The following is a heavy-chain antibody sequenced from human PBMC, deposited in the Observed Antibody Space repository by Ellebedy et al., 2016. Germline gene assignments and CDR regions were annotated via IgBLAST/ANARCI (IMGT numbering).Heavy chain of an antibody. CDR3: ARTVRTYSKVFDY. CDR1: GGSIDRYY. CDR2: IHFSGRT. V-gene: IGHV4-4*07. Sequence: GSLRLSXTVSGGSIDRYYWSWIRQLPGKGLEWIGSIHFSGRTYYNPSLRSRVGISVDTSNNQFSLRVNSVTAADTAIYYCARTVRTYSKVFDYWGRGTLVTVSS. J-gene: IGHJ4*02. D-gene: IGHD3-10*01.